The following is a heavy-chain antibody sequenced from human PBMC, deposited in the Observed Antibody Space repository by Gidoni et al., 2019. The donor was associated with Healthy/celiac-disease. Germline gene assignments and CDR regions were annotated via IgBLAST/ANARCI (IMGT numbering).Heavy chain of an antibody. J-gene: IGHJ5*02. CDR2: IYYSGST. CDR3: ARYTPEGPSVVVVAANFGWFDP. V-gene: IGHV4-59*01. Sequence: QVQLQESVPGLVKPSETLSLTCTFSGGSISSYSWSWIRQPPGKGLEWIGYIYYSGSTKYNPALKRRVTISVDTSKNQFPLKLSSVTAADTAVDYCARYTPEGPSVVVVAANFGWFDPWGQGTLVTVSS. D-gene: IGHD2-15*01. CDR1: GGSISSYS.